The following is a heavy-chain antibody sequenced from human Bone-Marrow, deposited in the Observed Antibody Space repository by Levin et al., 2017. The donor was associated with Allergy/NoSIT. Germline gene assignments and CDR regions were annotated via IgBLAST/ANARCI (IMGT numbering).Heavy chain of an antibody. J-gene: IGHJ4*02. Sequence: SGGSLRLSCAASGFTFSSYGMHWVRQAPGKGLEWVAVIWYDGSNKYYADSVKGRFTISRDNSKNTLYLQMNSLRAEDTAVYYCARTDGDQYYFDYWGQGTLVTVSS. CDR3: ARTDGDQYYFDY. CDR1: GFTFSSYG. V-gene: IGHV3-33*01. CDR2: IWYDGSNK. D-gene: IGHD4-17*01.